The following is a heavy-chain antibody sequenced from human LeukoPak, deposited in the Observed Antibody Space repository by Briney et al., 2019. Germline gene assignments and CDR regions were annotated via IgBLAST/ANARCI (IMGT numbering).Heavy chain of an antibody. V-gene: IGHV3-21*01. J-gene: IGHJ4*02. CDR1: GFTFSSYS. Sequence: PGGSLRLSCAASGFTFSSYSMNWVRQAPGKGLEWVSSISSSSSYIYYADSVKGRFTISRDNAKNSLYLQMNSLRAEDTAVYYCARAVGIAVAGIFDYWGQGTLVTVSS. CDR2: ISSSSSYI. D-gene: IGHD6-19*01. CDR3: ARAVGIAVAGIFDY.